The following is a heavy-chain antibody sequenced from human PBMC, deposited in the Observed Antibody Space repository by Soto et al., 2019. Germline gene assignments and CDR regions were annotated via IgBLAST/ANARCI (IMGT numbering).Heavy chain of an antibody. V-gene: IGHV3-23*01. CDR2: ISGSGGST. J-gene: IGHJ4*02. CDR1: GFTFSSYA. CDR3: ARGLRVYSSNFDY. D-gene: IGHD5-18*01. Sequence: GGSLRLSCAASGFTFSSYAMSWVRQAPGKGLEWVSTISGSGGSTYYADSVKGRFTISRDNSKSTLYVQMNSLRAEDTAVYYCARGLRVYSSNFDYWGQGTLVTVSS.